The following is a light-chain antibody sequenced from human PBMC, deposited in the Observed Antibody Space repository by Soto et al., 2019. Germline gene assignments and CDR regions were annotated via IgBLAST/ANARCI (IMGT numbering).Light chain of an antibody. CDR1: QAIHSY. Sequence: DIQMTQSPSSLSASVGDRVTITCRASQAIHSYLNWYQQKPGKAPNLLIFATSTLQSGVPSRFSGSGSGTDFTLTISSLQPEDFAIYYCQQTYTTPEITFGQGTRLEIK. J-gene: IGKJ5*01. CDR3: QQTYTTPEIT. V-gene: IGKV1-39*01. CDR2: ATS.